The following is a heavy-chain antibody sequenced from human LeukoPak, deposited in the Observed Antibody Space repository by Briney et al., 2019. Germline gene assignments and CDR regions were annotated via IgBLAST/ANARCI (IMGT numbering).Heavy chain of an antibody. Sequence: GGSLRLSCAASGFTFSSYAIHWVRQAPGKVLEWVALISYDGSNKYYADSVKGRFAISRDKSKNTLYLQMNSLRVEDTAIYYCARDYGSYVRAFDYWGQGTLVTVSS. CDR3: ARDYGSYVRAFDY. D-gene: IGHD3-16*01. V-gene: IGHV3-30*09. J-gene: IGHJ4*02. CDR1: GFTFSSYA. CDR2: ISYDGSNK.